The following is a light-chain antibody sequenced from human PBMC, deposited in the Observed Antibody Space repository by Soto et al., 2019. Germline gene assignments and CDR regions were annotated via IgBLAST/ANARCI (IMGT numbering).Light chain of an antibody. J-gene: IGLJ1*01. V-gene: IGLV2-14*01. CDR2: DVS. Sequence: QSALTQPASVSAFPGQSIAISCTGTSSDVGGYNYVSWYQQHPGKAPKLMIYDVSNRPSGVSNRFSGSKSGNTASLTISGLQAEDEADYYCSSYTSSTTYVFGTGTKVTVL. CDR1: SSDVGGYNY. CDR3: SSYTSSTTYV.